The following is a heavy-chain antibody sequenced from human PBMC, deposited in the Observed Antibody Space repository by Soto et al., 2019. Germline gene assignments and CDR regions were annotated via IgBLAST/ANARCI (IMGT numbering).Heavy chain of an antibody. V-gene: IGHV1-46*01. CDR3: ARGYYYDSSGPFSPGMDV. CDR2: INPSGGNT. Sequence: ASVKVSCKASGYTFTSCYMHWVRQAPGQGLEWMGIINPSGGNTSYAQKFQGRVTMNKDTSTSTVYMKLSSLRSEDTAVYYCARGYYYDSSGPFSPGMDVWGQGTPVTVSS. CDR1: GYTFTSCY. D-gene: IGHD3-22*01. J-gene: IGHJ6*02.